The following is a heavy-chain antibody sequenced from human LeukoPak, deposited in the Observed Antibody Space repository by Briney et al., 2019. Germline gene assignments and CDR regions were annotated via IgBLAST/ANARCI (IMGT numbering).Heavy chain of an antibody. J-gene: IGHJ4*02. CDR1: GFTFDDYA. D-gene: IGHD3-10*01. V-gene: IGHV3-9*01. CDR3: ATGLWFGELSSFDY. CDR2: ISWNSGSI. Sequence: GRSLRLSCAASGFTFDDYAMHWVRQAPGKGLEWVSGISWNSGSIGYADSVKGRFTISRDNAKNSLYLQMNSLRAEDTAVYYCATGLWFGELSSFDYWGQGTLVTVSS.